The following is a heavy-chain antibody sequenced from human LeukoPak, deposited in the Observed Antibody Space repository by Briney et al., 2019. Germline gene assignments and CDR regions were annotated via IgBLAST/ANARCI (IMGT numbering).Heavy chain of an antibody. CDR2: FDPEDGDT. Sequence: ASVTVSCKVSGYTLTELSMHWVRQAPGKGLEWMGGFDPEDGDTIYAQKFQGRVTMTEDTSTDTAYVELSSLRSEDTAVYYCATLDGVAAPIKDYWGQGTLVTVSS. CDR1: GYTLTELS. CDR3: ATLDGVAAPIKDY. V-gene: IGHV1-24*01. J-gene: IGHJ4*02. D-gene: IGHD6-6*01.